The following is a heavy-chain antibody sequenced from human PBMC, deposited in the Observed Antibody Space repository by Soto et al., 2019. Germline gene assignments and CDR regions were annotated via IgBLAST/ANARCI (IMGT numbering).Heavy chain of an antibody. CDR2: ISGSGGST. Sequence: GGSLRLSCAASGFTFSSYAMSWVRQAPGKGLEWVSAISGSGGSTYYADSVKGRFTISRDNSKNTLYLQMNSLRAEGTAVYYCAKDREYGDFFDYWGQGTLVTVSS. V-gene: IGHV3-23*01. CDR3: AKDREYGDFFDY. CDR1: GFTFSSYA. D-gene: IGHD4-17*01. J-gene: IGHJ4*02.